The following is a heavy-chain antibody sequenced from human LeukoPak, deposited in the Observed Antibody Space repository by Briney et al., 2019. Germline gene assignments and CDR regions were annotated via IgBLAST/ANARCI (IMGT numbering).Heavy chain of an antibody. CDR3: AREGGVQQWLGLN. Sequence: SETLSLTCTVSGYSISSGYYWGWIPQPPGKGLGWIVSIYHSGSTYYNPSLKSRVTISVDTSKNQFSLKLSSVTAADTAVYYCAREGGVQQWLGLNWGQGTLVTVSS. J-gene: IGHJ4*02. CDR2: IYHSGST. CDR1: GYSISSGYY. D-gene: IGHD6-19*01. V-gene: IGHV4-38-2*02.